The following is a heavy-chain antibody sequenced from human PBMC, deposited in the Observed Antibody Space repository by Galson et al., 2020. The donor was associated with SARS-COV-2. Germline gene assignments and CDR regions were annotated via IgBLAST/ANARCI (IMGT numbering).Heavy chain of an antibody. CDR3: ASVDTVIIRGLRPYYYYYMDV. Sequence: SQTLSLTCAVYGGSFRGYYWSWIRQPPGKGLEWTGEINHSASTTYNPSLKSRVTISVDTSKNQFSLKLGSVTAADTAVYYCASVDTVIIRGLRPYYYYYMDVWGKGTTVTVSS. J-gene: IGHJ6*03. D-gene: IGHD3-3*01. CDR2: INHSAST. V-gene: IGHV4-34*01. CDR1: GGSFRGYY.